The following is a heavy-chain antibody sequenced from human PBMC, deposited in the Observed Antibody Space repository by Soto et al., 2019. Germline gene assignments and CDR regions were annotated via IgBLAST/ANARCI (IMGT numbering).Heavy chain of an antibody. J-gene: IGHJ6*02. D-gene: IGHD6-13*01. Sequence: GGSLRLSCAASGFTFSSYWMSWVRQAPGKGLEWVANIKQDGSEKYYVDSVKGRFTISRDNAKNSLYLQMNSLRAEDTAVYYCARGDSSSWLGYYYYGMDVWGQGTTVTVSS. V-gene: IGHV3-7*03. CDR2: IKQDGSEK. CDR1: GFTFSSYW. CDR3: ARGDSSSWLGYYYYGMDV.